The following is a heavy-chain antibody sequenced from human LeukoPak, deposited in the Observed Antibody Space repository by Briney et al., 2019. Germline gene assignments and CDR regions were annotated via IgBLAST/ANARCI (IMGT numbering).Heavy chain of an antibody. D-gene: IGHD6-19*01. J-gene: IGHJ4*02. CDR3: AKDSAWATDY. CDR2: IEDDGSNK. Sequence: GGSLRLSCAASGSTFKRYNMHWVRQAPGKGLEWVAFIEDDGSNKNYADAVKGRFTVSRDNSINTLYLHMNGLRIEDMAVYYCAKDSAWATDYWGRGTLVTVSS. V-gene: IGHV3-30*02. CDR1: GSTFKRYN.